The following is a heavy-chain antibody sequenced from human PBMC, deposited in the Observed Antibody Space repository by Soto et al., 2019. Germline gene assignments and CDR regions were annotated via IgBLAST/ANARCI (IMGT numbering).Heavy chain of an antibody. D-gene: IGHD4-4*01. CDR3: ARDGLYNNDAFDM. V-gene: IGHV3-30-3*01. CDR2: ISYDGSNK. Sequence: GGSLRLSCAASGFTFSSYAMHWVRQAPGKGLEWVAVISYDGSNKYYADSVKGRFTISRDNSKNTLYLQMTSLRAEDTAVYYCARDGLYNNDAFDMWGQGTMVTV. CDR1: GFTFSSYA. J-gene: IGHJ3*02.